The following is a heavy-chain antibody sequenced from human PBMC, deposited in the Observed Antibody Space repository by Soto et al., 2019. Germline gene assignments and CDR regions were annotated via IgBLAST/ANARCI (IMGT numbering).Heavy chain of an antibody. CDR2: ISGSGSPI. Sequence: EVQLVESGGALVQPGGSLRLSCAASGFIFSPYSMNWVRQAPGKGLEWVAFISGSGSPIYYSDSVEGRFTISRDNAKNSLCLQMNSLRDEGTGVYYCAIVRGHSYGYADYWGQGTQVTVSS. CDR1: GFIFSPYS. J-gene: IGHJ4*02. CDR3: AIVRGHSYGYADY. V-gene: IGHV3-48*02. D-gene: IGHD5-18*01.